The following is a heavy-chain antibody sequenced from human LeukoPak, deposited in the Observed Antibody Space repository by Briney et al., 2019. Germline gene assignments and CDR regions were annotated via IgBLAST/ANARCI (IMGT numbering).Heavy chain of an antibody. D-gene: IGHD3-10*01. CDR3: ARDRASVYYYYMDV. J-gene: IGHJ6*03. CDR1: GGSISSGSYY. Sequence: PSETLSLTCTVSGGSISSGSYYWSWIRQPAGKGLEWIGRIYTSGSTNYNPSLKSRVTISVDTSKNQFSLKLSSVTAADTAVYYCARDRASVYYYYMDVWGKGTTVTVSS. V-gene: IGHV4-61*02. CDR2: IYTSGST.